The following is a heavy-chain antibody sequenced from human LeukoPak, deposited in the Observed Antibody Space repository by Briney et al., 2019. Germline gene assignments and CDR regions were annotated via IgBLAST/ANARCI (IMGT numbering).Heavy chain of an antibody. CDR2: IIPIFGTA. CDR3: ASWTPGIAAAGLRE. V-gene: IGHV1-69*06. J-gene: IGHJ4*02. Sequence: SVKVSCKASGGTFSSYAISWVRQAPGQGLEWMGGIIPIFGTANYAQKFQGRVTITADKSTSTAYMELSSLRSEDTAVYYCASWTPGIAAAGLREWGQGTLVTVSS. D-gene: IGHD6-13*01. CDR1: GGTFSSYA.